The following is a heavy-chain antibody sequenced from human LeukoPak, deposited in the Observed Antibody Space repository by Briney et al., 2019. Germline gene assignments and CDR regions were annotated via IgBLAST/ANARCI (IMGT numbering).Heavy chain of an antibody. Sequence: PSQTLSLTCTVSGGSISSGGYYWSWLRQHPGKGLEWIGYIYYSGSTYYNPSLKSRVTISVDTSKNQFPLKLSSVTAADTAVYYCARERNDAFDIWGQGTMVTVSS. CDR3: ARERNDAFDI. J-gene: IGHJ3*02. V-gene: IGHV4-31*03. CDR1: GGSISSGGYY. CDR2: IYYSGST. D-gene: IGHD1-14*01.